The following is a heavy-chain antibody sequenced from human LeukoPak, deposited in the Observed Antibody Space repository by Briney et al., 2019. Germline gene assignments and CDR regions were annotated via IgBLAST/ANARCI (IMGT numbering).Heavy chain of an antibody. Sequence: SETLSLTCTVSGGSISSYYWSWIRQPPGEGLEWIGYIYYSGSTNYNPSLKSRVTISVDTSKNQFSLKLSSVTAADTAVYYCARGVDHDFWSGYYSYFDYWGQGTLVTVSS. CDR2: IYYSGST. V-gene: IGHV4-59*01. CDR3: ARGVDHDFWSGYYSYFDY. CDR1: GGSISSYY. D-gene: IGHD3-3*01. J-gene: IGHJ4*02.